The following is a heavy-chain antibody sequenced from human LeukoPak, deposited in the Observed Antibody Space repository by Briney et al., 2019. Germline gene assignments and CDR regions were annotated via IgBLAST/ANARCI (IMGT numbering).Heavy chain of an antibody. D-gene: IGHD3-10*02. J-gene: IGHJ6*04. CDR3: AELGITMIGGV. CDR2: INSDGSST. V-gene: IGHV3-74*01. CDR1: GFIFSSYW. Sequence: GGSLRLSCAASGFIFSSYWMHWVRQAPGKGLVWVSRINSDGSSTSYADSVKGRFTISRDNGKNSLYLQMNSLRAEDTAVYYCAELGITMIGGVWGKGTTVTISS.